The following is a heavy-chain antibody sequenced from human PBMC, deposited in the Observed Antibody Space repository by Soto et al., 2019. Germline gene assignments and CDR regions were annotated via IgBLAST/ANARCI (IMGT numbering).Heavy chain of an antibody. D-gene: IGHD6-13*01. J-gene: IGHJ4*02. CDR2: IYYSGST. CDR1: GGSISSGDYY. V-gene: IGHV4-30-4*01. CDR3: ARINIAGTFYFDY. Sequence: PSETLSLTCTVSGGSISSGDYYWSCIRQPPGKGLEWIGYIYYSGSTYYNPSLKSRVTISVDTSNNQFSLKLSSVTAADTAVYYCARINIAGTFYFDYWGQGTLVTVSS.